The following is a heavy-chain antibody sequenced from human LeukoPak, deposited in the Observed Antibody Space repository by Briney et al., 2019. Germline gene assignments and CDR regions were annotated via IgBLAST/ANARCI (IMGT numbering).Heavy chain of an antibody. CDR3: AREIRGYSYFDQ. CDR2: ISSSSRYI. J-gene: IGHJ4*02. Sequence: PGGSLRLSCAASGFTFSSYSMNWVRQAPGKGLEWVSSISSSSRYIYYAGSVKGRFTISRDNAKNSLYLQANSLRAEDTAVYYCAREIRGYSYFDQWGQGTLVTVSS. D-gene: IGHD1-26*01. CDR1: GFTFSSYS. V-gene: IGHV3-21*04.